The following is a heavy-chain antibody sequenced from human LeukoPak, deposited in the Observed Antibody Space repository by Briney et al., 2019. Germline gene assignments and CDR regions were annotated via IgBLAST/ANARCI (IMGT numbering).Heavy chain of an antibody. V-gene: IGHV3-21*01. J-gene: IGHJ5*02. CDR1: GFTFSSYS. CDR3: ARDRRYYYDSSGYSGWFDP. D-gene: IGHD3-22*01. CDR2: ISSSSSYI. Sequence: NPGGSLRLSCAASGFTFSSYSMNWVRQAPGKGLEWVSSISSSSSYIYYADSVKGRFTISRDNAKNSLYLQMNSLRAEDTAVYYCARDRRYYYDSSGYSGWFDPWGQGTLVTVSS.